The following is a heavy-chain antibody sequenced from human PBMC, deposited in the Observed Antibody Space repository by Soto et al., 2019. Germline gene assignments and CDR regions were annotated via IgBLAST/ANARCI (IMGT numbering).Heavy chain of an antibody. CDR3: ARLGQQLVRGYYYGMDV. D-gene: IGHD6-13*01. CDR1: GYIFTSYW. Sequence: GESLKISCKGSGYIFTSYWIGWFLQMPVKGLEWMGIIYPGDSDTRYSPSFQGQVTISADKSISTAYLQWGSPKASDTAMYYCARLGQQLVRGYYYGMDVWGQGTTVTVSS. V-gene: IGHV5-51*01. CDR2: IYPGDSDT. J-gene: IGHJ6*02.